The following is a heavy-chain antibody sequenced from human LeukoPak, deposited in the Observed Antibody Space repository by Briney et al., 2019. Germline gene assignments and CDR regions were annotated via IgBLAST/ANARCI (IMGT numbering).Heavy chain of an antibody. Sequence: PGGSLRLSCAASGFTFSTYAMSWVRQAPGKGLEWVSSISSSSSYIYYADSVKGRFTISRDNAKNSLYLQMNSLRAEDTALYYCAKSLYYDSSGYYYGLFDYWGQGTLVTVSS. J-gene: IGHJ4*02. CDR1: GFTFSTYA. CDR2: ISSSSSYI. D-gene: IGHD3-22*01. V-gene: IGHV3-21*04. CDR3: AKSLYYDSSGYYYGLFDY.